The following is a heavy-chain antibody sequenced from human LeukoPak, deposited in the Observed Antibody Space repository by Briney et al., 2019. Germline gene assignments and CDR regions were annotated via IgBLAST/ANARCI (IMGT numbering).Heavy chain of an antibody. V-gene: IGHV3-23*01. CDR3: AKNRGGSYYSGSDY. D-gene: IGHD1-26*01. CDR2: VRGSDAGT. Sequence: GGSLRLSCAASGFTFSSYAMNWVRQAPGKGLEWVSAVRGSDAGTSYADSVKGRFTISRDNSKNTLYLQMNSLRAEDTAVYYCAKNRGGSYYSGSDYWGQGTWSPSPQ. J-gene: IGHJ4*02. CDR1: GFTFSSYA.